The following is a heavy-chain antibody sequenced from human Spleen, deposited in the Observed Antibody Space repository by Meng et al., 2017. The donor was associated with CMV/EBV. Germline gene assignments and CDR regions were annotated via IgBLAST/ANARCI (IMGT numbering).Heavy chain of an antibody. CDR2: ITAYNDNS. CDR3: ARSPGYHWNNGWFDL. V-gene: IGHV1-18*04. CDR1: GQTLIDYG. Sequence: PGQTLIDYGFSWVRQAPGQGLELLGWITAYNDNSKYPQKFLGRVFMTTDTSTSTVYMELRALSSDDTAVYYCARSPGYHWNNGWFDLWGQGSLVTVSS. D-gene: IGHD1/OR15-1a*01. J-gene: IGHJ5*02.